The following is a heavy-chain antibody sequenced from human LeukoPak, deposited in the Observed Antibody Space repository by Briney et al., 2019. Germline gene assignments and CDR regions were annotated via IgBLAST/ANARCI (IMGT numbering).Heavy chain of an antibody. D-gene: IGHD5-12*01. CDR1: GFIFDDFT. J-gene: IGHJ4*02. V-gene: IGHV3-43*01. CDR2: INWDGGST. Sequence: PGGSLRLSCAASGFIFDDFTIHWVRQVPGKGLEWVSLINWDGGSTYYADSVKGRFTISRDNSKNSLYLQMDSLTTEDTAFYYCAKGDVDSPMHFYHWGQGTLVTVSS. CDR3: AKGDVDSPMHFYH.